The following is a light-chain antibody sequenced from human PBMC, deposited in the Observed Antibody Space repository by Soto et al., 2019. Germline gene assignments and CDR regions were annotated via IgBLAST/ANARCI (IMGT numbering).Light chain of an antibody. V-gene: IGLV2-14*01. CDR3: ASFTSISTYV. J-gene: IGLJ1*01. Sequence: QSVLTQPASVSGSPGQSITISCTGTSSDTAGYNYVSWYQQHPGKAPKLVIYDVTHRPSGVSERFSGSKSGFTASLTISGLQPEDESHYYCASFTSISTYVFGTGTKVTVL. CDR2: DVT. CDR1: SSDTAGYNY.